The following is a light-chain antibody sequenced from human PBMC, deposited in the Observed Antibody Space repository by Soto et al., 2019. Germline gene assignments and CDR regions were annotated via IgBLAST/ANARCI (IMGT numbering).Light chain of an antibody. CDR3: QQYASSLT. V-gene: IGKV3-20*01. J-gene: IGKJ1*01. Sequence: EIVLTQSPGSLSLSLGERATLSCRASQSVDSAFFAWHQQKPGQPPRLLMYGASRRATGIPDRFSGSGSGTDFTLTISRLEPEDFAVYYCQQYASSLTFGQGTKVEI. CDR1: QSVDSAF. CDR2: GAS.